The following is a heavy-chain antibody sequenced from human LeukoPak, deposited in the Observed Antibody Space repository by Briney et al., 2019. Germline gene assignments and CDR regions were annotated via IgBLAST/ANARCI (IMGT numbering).Heavy chain of an antibody. CDR2: IYSGGAT. CDR1: GFTVSSNY. D-gene: IGHD3-3*01. CDR3: ASYDFWSGYRDWFDP. V-gene: IGHV3-53*01. Sequence: PGGSLRLSCAASGFTVSSNYMSWVRQAPGKGLEWVSIIYSGGATYYADSVKGRFTISRDNSKNTLYLQMNSLRAEDTAVYYCASYDFWSGYRDWFDPWGQGTLVTVSS. J-gene: IGHJ5*02.